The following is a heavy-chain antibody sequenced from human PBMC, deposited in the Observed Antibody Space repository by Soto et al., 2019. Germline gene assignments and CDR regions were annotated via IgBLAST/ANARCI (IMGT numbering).Heavy chain of an antibody. Sequence: PSETLSLTCTVSGGAVISGNYYCICIRQPPWNGLEWIGYIYYTGSTDYNPSLKSRVTISVDTSKNQFSLKLSSVTAADTAVYYCAREQGYCSTISCYNWFDPWGQGTLVTVSS. CDR3: AREQGYCSTISCYNWFDP. CDR2: IYYTGST. V-gene: IGHV4-61*01. J-gene: IGHJ5*02. D-gene: IGHD2-2*01. CDR1: GGAVISGNYY.